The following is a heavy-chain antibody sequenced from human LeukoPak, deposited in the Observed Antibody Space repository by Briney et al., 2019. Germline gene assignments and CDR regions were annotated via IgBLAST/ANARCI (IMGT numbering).Heavy chain of an antibody. J-gene: IGHJ5*02. CDR3: ASLGCSGGSCYWFDP. CDR2: IYYSGST. V-gene: IGHV4-59*01. CDR1: GGSISSYY. D-gene: IGHD2-15*01. Sequence: KPSETLSLTCTVSGGSISSYYWSWIRQPPGKGLEWIGYIYYSGSTNYNPSLKSRVTISVDTSKTQFSLKLSSVTAADTAVYYCASLGCSGGSCYWFDPWGQGTLVAVSS.